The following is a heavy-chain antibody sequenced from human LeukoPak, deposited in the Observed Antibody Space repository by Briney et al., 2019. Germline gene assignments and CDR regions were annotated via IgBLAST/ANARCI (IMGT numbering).Heavy chain of an antibody. V-gene: IGHV3-7*01. Sequence: GGSLRLSCAASGFTFSSYWMSWVRQAPGKWLEGVANIKQEGSEKYYVDSVKGRFTISRDNAKNTLYLQMNSLRAEDTAVYYCARDRGLLWFGASQLDYWGQGTLVTASS. J-gene: IGHJ4*02. CDR2: IKQEGSEK. CDR1: GFTFSSYW. CDR3: ARDRGLLWFGASQLDY. D-gene: IGHD3-10*01.